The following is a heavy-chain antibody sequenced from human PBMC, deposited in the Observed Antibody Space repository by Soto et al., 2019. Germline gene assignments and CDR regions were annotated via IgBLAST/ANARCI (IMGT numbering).Heavy chain of an antibody. CDR1: DGSIRSSSYY. CDR3: ATRQFRNSPFDP. V-gene: IGHV4-39*01. D-gene: IGHD1-7*01. Sequence: QLQLQESGPGLVKPSETLSLTCTVSDGSIRSSSYYWGWIRQPRGKGLEWVGSIYYSGSTYYNPSLNRRVTSSVDTSNNQFPLKLNSVTAADTAVYYCATRQFRNSPFDPWGQGALVTVSS. J-gene: IGHJ5*02. CDR2: IYYSGST.